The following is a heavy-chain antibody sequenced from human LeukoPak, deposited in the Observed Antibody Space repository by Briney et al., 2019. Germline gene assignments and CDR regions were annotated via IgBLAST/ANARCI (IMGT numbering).Heavy chain of an antibody. D-gene: IGHD3-10*01. CDR3: ARVNGWFGELLRPDWYFDL. J-gene: IGHJ2*01. Sequence: PSETLSLTCAVSGGSISSGGYSWSWIRQPPGKGLEWIGYIYHSGSTYYNPSLKSRVTISVDRSKNQFSLKLSSVTAADTAVYYCARVNGWFGELLRPDWYFDLWGRGTLVTVSS. CDR2: IYHSGST. V-gene: IGHV4-30-2*01. CDR1: GGSISSGGYS.